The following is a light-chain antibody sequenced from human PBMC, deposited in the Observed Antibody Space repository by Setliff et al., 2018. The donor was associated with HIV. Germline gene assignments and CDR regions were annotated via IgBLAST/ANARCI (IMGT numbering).Light chain of an antibody. J-gene: IGLJ1*01. Sequence: QSVLTQPASVSGSPGQSITISCTGTSSDVGGYNYVSWYQHYPGKAPKFMIYDVTTRPSGVPDRFSGSKSGNTASLTVSGLQAEDEADYYCASYAGDGVHDIYVFGTGTKVTVL. CDR2: DVT. CDR1: SSDVGGYNY. CDR3: ASYAGDGVHDIYV. V-gene: IGLV2-11*01.